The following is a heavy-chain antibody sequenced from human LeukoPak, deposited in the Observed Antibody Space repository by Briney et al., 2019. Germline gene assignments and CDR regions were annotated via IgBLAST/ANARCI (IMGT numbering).Heavy chain of an antibody. CDR3: ARQPGYNLIVDY. Sequence: SETLSLTCTVSGGPISSSSYYWGWIRQPPGKGLEWIGSIYYSGSTYYNPSLKSLVTISVDTSKNQFSLKLSSVTAADTAVYYCARQPGYNLIVDYWGQGTLVTVSS. D-gene: IGHD5-24*01. J-gene: IGHJ4*02. CDR1: GGPISSSSYY. CDR2: IYYSGST. V-gene: IGHV4-39*01.